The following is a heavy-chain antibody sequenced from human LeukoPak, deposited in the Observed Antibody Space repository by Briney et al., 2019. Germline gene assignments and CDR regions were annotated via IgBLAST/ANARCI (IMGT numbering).Heavy chain of an antibody. D-gene: IGHD6-13*01. J-gene: IGHJ5*02. V-gene: IGHV4-39*01. CDR1: GGSISSSSYY. Sequence: SETLSLTCTVSGGSISSSSYYWGWIRQPPGKGLEWIGSIYYSGSTYYNPSLKSRVTISVDTSKNQFSLKLSSVTAADTAVYYCARSGYSSSWYDNNWFDPWGQGTLVTVSS. CDR3: ARSGYSSSWYDNNWFDP. CDR2: IYYSGST.